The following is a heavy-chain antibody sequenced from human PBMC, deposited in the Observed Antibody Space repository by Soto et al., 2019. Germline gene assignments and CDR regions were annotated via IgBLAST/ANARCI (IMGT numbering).Heavy chain of an antibody. CDR1: GGTFSSYT. V-gene: IGHV1-69*08. CDR3: AREGSSGYLDY. CDR2: IIPILGIA. J-gene: IGHJ4*02. Sequence: QVQLVQSGAEVKKPGSSVKVSCKASGGTFSSYTISWVRQAPGQGLEWMGRIIPILGIANYAQKFQGRVTITADKSTSSAYMELSSLRSEDTAVYYCAREGSSGYLDYWGQGTLVTVSS. D-gene: IGHD3-22*01.